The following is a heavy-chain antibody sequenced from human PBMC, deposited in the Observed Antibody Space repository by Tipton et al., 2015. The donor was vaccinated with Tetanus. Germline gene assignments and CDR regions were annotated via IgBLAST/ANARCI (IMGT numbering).Heavy chain of an antibody. CDR3: ARVFIAVAGRNWFDP. J-gene: IGHJ5*02. Sequence: QSGPEVKKPGASVKVSCKASGYTFTSYYMHWVRQAPGQGLEWMGIINPSGGSTSYAQKFQGRVTMTRDTSASTVYMELSSLRSEDTAVYYCARVFIAVAGRNWFDPWGQGTLVTVSS. CDR1: GYTFTSYY. D-gene: IGHD6-19*01. V-gene: IGHV1-46*01. CDR2: INPSGGST.